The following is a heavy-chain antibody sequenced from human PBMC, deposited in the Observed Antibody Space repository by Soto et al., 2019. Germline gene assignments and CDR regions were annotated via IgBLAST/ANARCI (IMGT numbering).Heavy chain of an antibody. CDR2: IYSDGTT. CDR3: AREPGVSSGWYVDY. CDR1: GISVGTNY. V-gene: IGHV3-53*01. J-gene: IGHJ4*02. D-gene: IGHD6-19*01. Sequence: GGSLRLSCAASGISVGTNYLTWVRQAPGKGLEWVSFIYSDGTTYYADSVKGRFTISRDNAKTSLYLQMNSLRAEDTAVYYCAREPGVSSGWYVDYWGQGTLVTVSS.